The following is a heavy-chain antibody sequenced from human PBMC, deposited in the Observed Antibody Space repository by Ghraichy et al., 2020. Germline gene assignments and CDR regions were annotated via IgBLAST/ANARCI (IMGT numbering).Heavy chain of an antibody. D-gene: IGHD3-10*01. CDR1: GFTFSSYA. CDR2: ISGSGGST. CDR3: AKDTLLWFGSPHFDY. J-gene: IGHJ4*02. V-gene: IGHV3-23*01. Sequence: GGSLRLSCAASGFTFSSYAMSWVRQAPGKGLEWVSAISGSGGSTYYADSVKGRFTISRDNSKNTLYLQMNSLRAEDTAVYYCAKDTLLWFGSPHFDYWGQGTLVTVSS.